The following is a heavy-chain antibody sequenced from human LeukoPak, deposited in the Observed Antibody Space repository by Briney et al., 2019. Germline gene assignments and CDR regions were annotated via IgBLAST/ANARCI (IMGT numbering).Heavy chain of an antibody. CDR1: GFTFGDYA. Sequence: GGSLRLSCTASGFTFGDYAMSWVRQAPGKGLEWVGFIRSKAYGGTTEYAASVKGRFTISRDDSKSIAYLQMNSLKTEDTAVYYCTRATWELDNYYYYYIDVWGKGTTVTISS. J-gene: IGHJ6*03. CDR2: IRSKAYGGTT. V-gene: IGHV3-49*04. CDR3: TRATWELDNYYYYYIDV. D-gene: IGHD1-26*01.